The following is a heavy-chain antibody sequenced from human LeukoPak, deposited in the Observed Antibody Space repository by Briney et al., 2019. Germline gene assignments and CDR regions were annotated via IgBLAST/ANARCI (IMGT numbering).Heavy chain of an antibody. CDR1: GYSFTSYW. CDR3: ARHGEGYYFDY. CDR2: IYPGDSDT. V-gene: IGHV5-51*01. Sequence: EALKISFQGSGYSFTSYWLGWVRPLPGKGLEWMGIIYPGDSDTRYSPSFQGQVTISADKSISTAYLQWSSLKAPDTAMYYCARHGEGYYFDYWGQGTLVTVPS. J-gene: IGHJ4*02.